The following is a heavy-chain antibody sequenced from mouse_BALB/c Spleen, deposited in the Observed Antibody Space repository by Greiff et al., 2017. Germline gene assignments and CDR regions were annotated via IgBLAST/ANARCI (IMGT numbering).Heavy chain of an antibody. D-gene: IGHD2-4*01. CDR1: GFDFSRYW. CDR2: INPGSSTI. J-gene: IGHJ4*01. CDR3: ARITYAMDY. V-gene: IGHV4-2*02. Sequence: EVQRVESGGGLVQPGGSLNLSCAASGFDFSRYWMSWARQAPGKGQEWIGEINPGSSTINYTPSLKDKFIISRDNAKNTLYLQMSKVRSEDTALYYCARITYAMDYWGQGTSVTVSS.